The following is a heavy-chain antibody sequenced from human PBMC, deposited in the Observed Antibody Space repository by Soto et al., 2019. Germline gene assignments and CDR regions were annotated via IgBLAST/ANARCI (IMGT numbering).Heavy chain of an antibody. CDR1: GFSLTNHW. Sequence: EMQLEESGGGLVQPGWSRRLSCEASGFSLTNHWMSWVRQAPGKGLEWLANIKQDGGETYYLESVKGRFSISRDNAKDSVYLQMSGLRAEDTAVYYCARHGFHRDALDLWGQGTLVTVSS. CDR3: ARHGFHRDALDL. V-gene: IGHV3-7*03. J-gene: IGHJ3*01. CDR2: IKQDGGET. D-gene: IGHD2-2*03.